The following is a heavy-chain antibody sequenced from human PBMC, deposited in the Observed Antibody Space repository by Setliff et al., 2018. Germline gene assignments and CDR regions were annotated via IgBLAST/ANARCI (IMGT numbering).Heavy chain of an antibody. CDR1: GGSISSYY. J-gene: IGHJ3*02. Sequence: PSETLSLTCTVSGGSISSYYWSWIRQPPGKGLEWIGYIYYSGSTNYNPSLKSRVTISVDTSKNQFSLKLSSVTAADTAVYYCAREGNDYKWGAFDIWGQGTMVTVSS. CDR2: IYYSGST. D-gene: IGHD4-4*01. V-gene: IGHV4-59*01. CDR3: AREGNDYKWGAFDI.